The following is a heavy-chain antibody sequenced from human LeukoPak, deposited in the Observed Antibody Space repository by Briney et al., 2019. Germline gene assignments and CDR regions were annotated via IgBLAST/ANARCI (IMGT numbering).Heavy chain of an antibody. CDR1: GFTVSSNY. CDR3: ARAGYYDSSGYYYEYDY. D-gene: IGHD3-22*01. Sequence: PGGSLRLSCAASGFTVSSNYMSWVRQAPGKGLEWVSVIYSGGSTYYADSVKGRFTISRDYSKNTLYLQMNSLRAEDTAVYYCARAGYYDSSGYYYEYDYWGQGTLVTVSS. CDR2: IYSGGST. J-gene: IGHJ4*02. V-gene: IGHV3-53*01.